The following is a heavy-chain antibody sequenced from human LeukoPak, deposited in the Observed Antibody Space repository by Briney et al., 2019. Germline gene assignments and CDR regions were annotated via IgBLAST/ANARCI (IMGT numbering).Heavy chain of an antibody. V-gene: IGHV1-18*01. CDR3: ARGAGSYGDYSLWLGY. Sequence: ASVKVSCKASGYTFSGYGFSWVRQAPGQGLEWMGWVSAYNGNTIYAQSYQGRVTMITDTSTSTAYMELRSLRPDDTAVYYCARGAGSYGDYSLWLGYWGQGTLVTVSS. D-gene: IGHD4-17*01. CDR1: GYTFSGYG. J-gene: IGHJ4*02. CDR2: VSAYNGNT.